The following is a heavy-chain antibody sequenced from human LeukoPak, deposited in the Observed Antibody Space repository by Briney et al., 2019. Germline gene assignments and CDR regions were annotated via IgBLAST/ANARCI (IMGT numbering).Heavy chain of an antibody. V-gene: IGHV3-23*01. J-gene: IGHJ4*02. Sequence: GGSLRLSCAASGFTFSSYSLHWVRQAPGKGLEWVSAISGSGGSTYYADSVKGRFTISRDNSKNTLYLQMYSLRAEDTAVYYCAKRGGYDPRAPDFDYWGQGTLVTVSS. CDR2: ISGSGGST. D-gene: IGHD5-12*01. CDR3: AKRGGYDPRAPDFDY. CDR1: GFTFSSYS.